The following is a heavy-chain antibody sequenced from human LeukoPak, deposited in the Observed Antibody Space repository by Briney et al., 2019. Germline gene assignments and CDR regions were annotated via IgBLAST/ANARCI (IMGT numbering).Heavy chain of an antibody. V-gene: IGHV5-10-1*01. D-gene: IGHD1-1*01. J-gene: IGHJ6*02. CDR1: GYTFTSYR. CDR3: ARHATDDPIQGMDV. CDR2: IDPSDSYT. Sequence: PGGSLRLSCTGSGYTFTSYRISWVRQMPGKGLEWMGRIDPSDSYTNYSPSFQGHVTISADKSISTAYLQWSSLKASDTAMYYCARHATDDPIQGMDVWGQGTTVTVSS.